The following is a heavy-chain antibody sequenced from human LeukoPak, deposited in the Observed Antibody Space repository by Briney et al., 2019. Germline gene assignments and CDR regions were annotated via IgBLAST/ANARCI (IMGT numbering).Heavy chain of an antibody. D-gene: IGHD3-22*01. CDR2: VNSDGSST. Sequence: SGGSLRLSCAASGFTFSSYWMHWVRQAPGKGLVWVSRVNSDGSSTSYADSVKGRFTISRDNAKNTLYLQMNSLRAEDTAVYYCASYDSSGYYLGYWGQGTLVTVSS. J-gene: IGHJ4*02. CDR3: ASYDSSGYYLGY. V-gene: IGHV3-74*01. CDR1: GFTFSSYW.